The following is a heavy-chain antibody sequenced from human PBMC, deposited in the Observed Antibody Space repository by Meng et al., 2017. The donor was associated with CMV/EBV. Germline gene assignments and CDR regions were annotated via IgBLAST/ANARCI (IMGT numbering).Heavy chain of an antibody. CDR3: ARDRIAVAGTSGSFDY. J-gene: IGHJ4*02. V-gene: IGHV3-30*04. Sequence: GGSLRLSCAASGFTFSSYAMHWVRQAPGKGLEWVAVISYDGSNKYYADSVKGRFTISRDNSKNTPYLQMNSLRAEDTAVYYCARDRIAVAGTSGSFDYWGQGTLVTVSS. D-gene: IGHD6-19*01. CDR2: ISYDGSNK. CDR1: GFTFSSYA.